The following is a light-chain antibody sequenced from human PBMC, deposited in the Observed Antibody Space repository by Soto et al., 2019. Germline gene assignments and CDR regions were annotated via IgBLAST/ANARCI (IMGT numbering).Light chain of an antibody. J-gene: IGKJ4*01. CDR1: QGIGSY. CDR2: AAP. CDR3: QQLSTYPST. V-gene: IGKV1-9*01. Sequence: IQLTQSPSSLSASLVDRVSITCRASQGIGSYLAWYQQKPGEAPKLLIFAAPTLQSGVPSRFSGSGSGTDFTLTISSLQAEDFATYYCQQLSTYPSTFGGGTKVDIK.